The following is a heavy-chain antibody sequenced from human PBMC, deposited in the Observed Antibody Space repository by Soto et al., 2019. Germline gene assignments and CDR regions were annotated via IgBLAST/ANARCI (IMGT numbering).Heavy chain of an antibody. J-gene: IGHJ4*02. V-gene: IGHV3-9*01. D-gene: IGHD3-9*01. CDR2: ISWNSGSI. Sequence: GGSLRLSCAASGFTFDDYAMHWVRQAPGKGLEWVSGISWNSGSIGYADSVKGRFTISRDNAKNSLYLQMNSLRAEDTALYYCAKVALGLGDILTGYYKYYFDYWGQGTRVTVAS. CDR3: AKVALGLGDILTGYYKYYFDY. CDR1: GFTFDDYA.